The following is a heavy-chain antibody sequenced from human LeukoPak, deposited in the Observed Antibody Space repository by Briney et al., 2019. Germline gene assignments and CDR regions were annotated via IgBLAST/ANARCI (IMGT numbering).Heavy chain of an antibody. CDR2: IWYDGSNK. CDR1: GFTFSNYG. V-gene: IGHV3-33*08. J-gene: IGHJ3*02. D-gene: IGHD2-15*01. Sequence: GGSLRLSCVAPGFTFSNYGMHWVRQAPGKGLEWVAVIWYDGSNKYYADSVKGRFTISRDNSKNTLYLQMNSLRAEDTAVYYCARDQGDYSGDIWGQGTMVTVSS. CDR3: ARDQGDYSGDI.